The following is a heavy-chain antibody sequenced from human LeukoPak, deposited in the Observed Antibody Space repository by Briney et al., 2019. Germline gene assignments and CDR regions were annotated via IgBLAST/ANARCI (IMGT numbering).Heavy chain of an antibody. CDR2: VSPDGSST. CDR1: GFTFGSYW. CDR3: ARRLTGSSGFYYFDY. V-gene: IGHV3-74*01. J-gene: IGHJ4*02. Sequence: GGSLRLSCAASGFTFGSYWMHWVRQAPGKGLLWVSRVSPDGSSTHYADSVKGRFTISRDNAKNTLHLQMNSLRAEDTAVYYCARRLTGSSGFYYFDYWGQGTLVTVSS. D-gene: IGHD6-19*01.